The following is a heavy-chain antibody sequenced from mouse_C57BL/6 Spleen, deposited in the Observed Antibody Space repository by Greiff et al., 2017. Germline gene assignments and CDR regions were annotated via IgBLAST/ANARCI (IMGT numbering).Heavy chain of an antibody. J-gene: IGHJ2*01. V-gene: IGHV1-61*01. CDR3: ARRYYDYDGYYFDY. CDR2: IYPSDSET. D-gene: IGHD2-4*01. Sequence: QVQLQQPGAELVRPGSSVKLSCKASGYTFTSYWMDWVKQRPGQGLEWIGNIYPSDSETHYNQKFKDKATLTVDKSSSTAYMQLSSLTSEDSAVYYCARRYYDYDGYYFDYWGQGTTLTVSS. CDR1: GYTFTSYW.